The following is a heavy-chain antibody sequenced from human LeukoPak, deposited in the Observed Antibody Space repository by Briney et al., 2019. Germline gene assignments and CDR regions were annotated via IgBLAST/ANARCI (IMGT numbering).Heavy chain of an antibody. J-gene: IGHJ5*02. V-gene: IGHV4-30-2*01. CDR3: AKMSSSSNWFDP. D-gene: IGHD6-6*01. Sequence: KSSQTLSLTCAVSGGSMSSGGYSWSWIRQPPGKGLESIGYIYHSGNTYYIPSLKSRVTISVDRSKNQLSLKLTSVTAADTAVYFCAKMSSSSNWFDPWGQGTLVTVSS. CDR2: IYHSGNT. CDR1: GGSMSSGGYS.